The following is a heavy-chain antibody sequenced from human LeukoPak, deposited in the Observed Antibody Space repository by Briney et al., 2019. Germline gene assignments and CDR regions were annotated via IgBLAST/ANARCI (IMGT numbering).Heavy chain of an antibody. CDR1: GFTFSSYA. V-gene: IGHV3-23*01. Sequence: GGSLRLSCAASGFTFSSYAMNWVRQAPGKGLEWVSAIRGSGDSTYYADSVKGRFTISRDNAKNSLYLQMNSLRAEDTAVYYCARSYNRAPFDYWGQGTLVTVSS. CDR3: ARSYNRAPFDY. J-gene: IGHJ4*02. D-gene: IGHD5-24*01. CDR2: IRGSGDST.